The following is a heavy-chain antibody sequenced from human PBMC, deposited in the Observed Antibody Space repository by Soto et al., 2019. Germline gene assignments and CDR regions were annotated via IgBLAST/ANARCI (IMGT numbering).Heavy chain of an antibody. Sequence: QVQLQESGPGLVKPSGTLSLTCAVSGGSISSSNWWSWVRQPPGKGLEWIGEIYHSGSTNYNPSLNSRVTISVDKSKNQFSLKLSSVTAADTAVYYCARAARYFDYYYYGMDVWGQGTTVTVSS. CDR1: GGSISSSNW. D-gene: IGHD3-9*01. CDR2: IYHSGST. J-gene: IGHJ6*02. V-gene: IGHV4-4*02. CDR3: ARAARYFDYYYYGMDV.